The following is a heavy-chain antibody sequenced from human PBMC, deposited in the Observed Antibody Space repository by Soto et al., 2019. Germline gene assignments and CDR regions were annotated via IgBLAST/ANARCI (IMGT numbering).Heavy chain of an antibody. CDR1: GFTFSSYW. Sequence: GGSLRLSCAASGFTFSSYWMSWVRQAPEKGLEWVASIKQDGSEKYYVDSVKGRFTISRDNAKNSLYLQMNSLGAEDTAVYYCSRHSPVPRAFDIRAQRTMVTVSS. J-gene: IGHJ3*02. D-gene: IGHD5-18*01. CDR2: IKQDGSEK. CDR3: SRHSPVPRAFDI. V-gene: IGHV3-7*01.